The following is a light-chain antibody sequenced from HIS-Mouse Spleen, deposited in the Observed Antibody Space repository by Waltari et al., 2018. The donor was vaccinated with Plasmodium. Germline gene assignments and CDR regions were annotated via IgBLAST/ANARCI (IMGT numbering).Light chain of an antibody. V-gene: IGKV3-20*01. CDR2: GAS. CDR3: QQYGSSPQIT. CDR1: QSVSSSY. J-gene: IGKJ4*01. Sequence: EIVLTQSPGTLSLSPGERATLPCRASQSVSSSYLVWSQEKPGQAPRLLIYGASSRATGIPDRFSGSGSGTDFTLTISRLEPEDFAVYYCQQYGSSPQITFGGGTKVEIK.